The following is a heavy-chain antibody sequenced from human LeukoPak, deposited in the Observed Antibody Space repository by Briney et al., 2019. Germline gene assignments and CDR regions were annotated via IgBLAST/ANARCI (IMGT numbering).Heavy chain of an antibody. J-gene: IGHJ4*02. D-gene: IGHD6-13*01. CDR1: GGSFSGYY. CDR2: INHSGST. V-gene: IGHV4-34*01. Sequence: SETLSLTCAVYGGSFSGYYWSRIRQPPGKGLEWIGEINHSGSTNYNPSLKSRVTISVDTSKNQFSLKLSSVTAADTAVYYCARSYSSSPQDYWGQGTLVTVSS. CDR3: ARSYSSSPQDY.